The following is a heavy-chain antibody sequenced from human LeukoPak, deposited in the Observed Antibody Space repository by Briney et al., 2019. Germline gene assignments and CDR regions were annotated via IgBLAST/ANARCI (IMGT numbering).Heavy chain of an antibody. D-gene: IGHD4-23*01. CDR3: ASLQSNGGNSLDN. J-gene: IGHJ4*02. Sequence: SETLSLTCTVSGGSFSSGGYYWIWIRQHPGKGLEWIGYIYQSGGTYYNPSLKSRVTISVDTSKNQFSLKLTSVTAADTAVYYCASLQSNGGNSLDNWGQGTLATVSS. CDR2: IYQSGGT. CDR1: GGSFSSGGYY. V-gene: IGHV4-31*03.